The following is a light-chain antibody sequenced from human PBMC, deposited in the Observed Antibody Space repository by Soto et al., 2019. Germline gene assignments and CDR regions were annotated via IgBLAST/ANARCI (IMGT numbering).Light chain of an antibody. CDR3: HQYGSSRWT. J-gene: IGKJ1*01. CDR2: GAS. V-gene: IGKV3-20*01. CDR1: QSVSSTY. Sequence: EIVLTQSPGTLSLSPGERATLSCSASQSVSSTYLAWYQQKPGQAPRLLIYGASSRVTGIPDRFSGSGSGTDFTLTISRLEPEDFAVYYCHQYGSSRWTFGQGTKVEIK.